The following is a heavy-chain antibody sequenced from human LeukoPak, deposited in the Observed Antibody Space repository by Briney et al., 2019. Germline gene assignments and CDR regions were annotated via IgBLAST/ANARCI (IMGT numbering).Heavy chain of an antibody. D-gene: IGHD6-6*01. J-gene: IGHJ3*02. CDR2: IDSSSSYI. CDR1: GFTFSTYT. V-gene: IGHV3-21*01. Sequence: GGSLRLSCAASGFTFSTYTMNWVRQAPGKGLEWVSSIDSSSSYIYYADSVKGRFTISRDNAKSSLYLQMNSLRAEDTAVYYCARLGQTDAFDIWGRGTMVTVSS. CDR3: ARLGQTDAFDI.